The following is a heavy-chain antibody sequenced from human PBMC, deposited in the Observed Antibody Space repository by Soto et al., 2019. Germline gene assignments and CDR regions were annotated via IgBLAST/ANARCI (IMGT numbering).Heavy chain of an antibody. CDR3: ARGVGYCSGGSCFYYYGMDV. CDR1: GGSFSGYY. J-gene: IGHJ6*02. CDR2: INHSGST. Sequence: SETLSLTCAVYGGSFSGYYWSWIRQPPGKGLEWIGEINHSGSTNYNPSLKSRVTISVDTSKNQFSLKLSSVTAADTAVYYCARGVGYCSGGSCFYYYGMDVWGQGTTVTVSS. V-gene: IGHV4-34*01. D-gene: IGHD2-15*01.